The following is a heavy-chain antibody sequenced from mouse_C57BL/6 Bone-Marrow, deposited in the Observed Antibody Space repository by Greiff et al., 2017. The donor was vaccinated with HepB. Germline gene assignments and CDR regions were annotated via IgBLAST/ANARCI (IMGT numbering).Heavy chain of an antibody. Sequence: QVQLQQPGAELVKPGASVKLSCKASGYTFTSYWMHWVKQRTGQGLEWIGMIHPNSGSTNYNEKFKSKATLTVDKSSSTAYMQLSSLTSEDSAVYYCARNRQLRLRFAYWGQGTLVTVSA. J-gene: IGHJ3*01. CDR2: IHPNSGST. CDR3: ARNRQLRLRFAY. V-gene: IGHV1-64*01. D-gene: IGHD3-2*02. CDR1: GYTFTSYW.